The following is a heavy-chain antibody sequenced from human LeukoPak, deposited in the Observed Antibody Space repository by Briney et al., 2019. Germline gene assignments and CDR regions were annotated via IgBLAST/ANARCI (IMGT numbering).Heavy chain of an antibody. J-gene: IGHJ4*02. D-gene: IGHD2-2*01. Sequence: GGSLRLSCTASGFTFGDYAMSWVRQAPGKGLEWVGFIRSKAYGGTTEYAASVKGRFTISRDDSKSIAYLQMNSLKTEDTAVYYCSRLLGYCSSTSCYPAFDYWGQGTLVTVSS. CDR2: IRSKAYGGTT. V-gene: IGHV3-49*04. CDR1: GFTFGDYA. CDR3: SRLLGYCSSTSCYPAFDY.